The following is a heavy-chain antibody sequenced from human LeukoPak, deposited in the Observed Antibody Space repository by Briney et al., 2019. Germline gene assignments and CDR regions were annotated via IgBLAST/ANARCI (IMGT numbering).Heavy chain of an antibody. CDR2: ISYSGST. J-gene: IGHJ5*02. CDR3: ARHSICFDP. Sequence: SETLSLTCTVSGGSINSYYWSWIRQPPRKGLEWIGYISYSGSTNYNPSLKSRVTISVDTSKNQFSLKLTSVTAADTAVYYCARHSICFDPWGQGTLVTVSS. V-gene: IGHV4-59*08. CDR1: GGSINSYY.